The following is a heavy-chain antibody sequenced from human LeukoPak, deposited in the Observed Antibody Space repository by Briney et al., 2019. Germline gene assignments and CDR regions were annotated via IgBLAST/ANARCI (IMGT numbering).Heavy chain of an antibody. J-gene: IGHJ4*02. Sequence: GESLKISCKGSGYSFTSYWIGWVRQMPGKGLEWRGIIYPGDSDTRYSPSFQGQVTISADKSISTAYLQWSSLKASDTAMYYCARQVGYCSSTSCYTPGTTAFDYWGQGTLVTVSS. V-gene: IGHV5-51*01. CDR1: GYSFTSYW. D-gene: IGHD2-2*02. CDR3: ARQVGYCSSTSCYTPGTTAFDY. CDR2: IYPGDSDT.